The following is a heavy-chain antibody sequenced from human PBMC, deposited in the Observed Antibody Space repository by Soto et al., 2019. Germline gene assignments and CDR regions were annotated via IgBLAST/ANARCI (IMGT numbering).Heavy chain of an antibody. CDR1: GYIFTSYY. CDR3: ARDVREMATVGADY. D-gene: IGHD4-4*01. V-gene: IGHV1-46*01. Sequence: ASVKVSCKTSGYIFTSYYMHWVRQAPGQGLEWMGIINPSAGTTTYAQNLQGRVTMTRVTSTSTVYMELSSLRSEDTAAYYCARDVREMATVGADYWGQGTLVTVS. CDR2: INPSAGTT. J-gene: IGHJ4*02.